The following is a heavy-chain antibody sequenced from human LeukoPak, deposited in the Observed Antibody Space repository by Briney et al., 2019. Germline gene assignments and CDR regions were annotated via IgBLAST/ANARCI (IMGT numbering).Heavy chain of an antibody. D-gene: IGHD3-9*01. Sequence: GGSLRLSCEASGFTFSNFAMNWDRQAPGKGLEWISFISSGGTTISYAESVRGRFTISRDNARNSLFLQMNSLRVEDTAVYYCARDLMPYVDPEYFDHWGQGTLVTVSS. V-gene: IGHV3-48*03. CDR1: GFTFSNFA. CDR2: ISSGGTTI. CDR3: ARDLMPYVDPEYFDH. J-gene: IGHJ4*02.